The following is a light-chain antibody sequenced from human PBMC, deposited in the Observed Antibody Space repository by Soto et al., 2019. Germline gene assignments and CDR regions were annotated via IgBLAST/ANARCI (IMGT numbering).Light chain of an antibody. CDR1: SSNIGGNY. CDR2: GNN. Sequence: QSVLTQPPSASGTPGQMVTISCSGSSSNIGGNYVYWYHHLPGTAPKLLIYGNNQRPSGVPDRFSGSKSGTSASLAISGLRSEDEADYYCATWDDSLSGYVFGTGTKLTVL. J-gene: IGLJ1*01. V-gene: IGLV1-47*02. CDR3: ATWDDSLSGYV.